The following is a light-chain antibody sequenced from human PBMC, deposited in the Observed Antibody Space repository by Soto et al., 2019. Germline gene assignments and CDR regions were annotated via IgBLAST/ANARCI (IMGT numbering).Light chain of an antibody. CDR1: SSDVGGYKY. CDR2: EVS. V-gene: IGLV2-14*01. CDR3: SSYTSSSTWV. Sequence: QSVLTQPASVSGSPGQSITISCTGTSSDVGGYKYVSWCQQHPGKAPKLMIYEVSNRPSGVSNRFSGAKTGNTASLTISGLQAEDEADYYCSSYTSSSTWVFGGGTKLTVL. J-gene: IGLJ3*02.